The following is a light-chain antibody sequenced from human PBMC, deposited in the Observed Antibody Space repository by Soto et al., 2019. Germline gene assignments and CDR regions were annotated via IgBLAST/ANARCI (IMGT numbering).Light chain of an antibody. V-gene: IGLV3-1*01. J-gene: IGLJ2*01. CDR2: QDH. Sequence: SYELTQPPSLSVSPGQTASITCSGDKLGDRYASWYQQKPGQSPVLVIYQDHKRPSRIPERFSGSNSGNTATLTISGTQAMDEADYYCQAWDGTLVFGGGTKPTVL. CDR1: KLGDRY. CDR3: QAWDGTLV.